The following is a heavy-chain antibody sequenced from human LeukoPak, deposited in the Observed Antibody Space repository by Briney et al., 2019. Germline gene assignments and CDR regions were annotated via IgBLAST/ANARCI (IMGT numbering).Heavy chain of an antibody. D-gene: IGHD5-12*01. Sequence: SETLSLTCTVSGGSISSSSYYWGWIRQPPGKGLEWIGNIFYSGTTYYNPSLKSRVTISVDTSKNQFSLQLNSVTPEDTAVYYCARESGMVAIHYYFDYWGQGTLVTVSS. CDR1: GGSISSSSYY. V-gene: IGHV4-39*02. CDR2: IFYSGTT. J-gene: IGHJ4*02. CDR3: ARESGMVAIHYYFDY.